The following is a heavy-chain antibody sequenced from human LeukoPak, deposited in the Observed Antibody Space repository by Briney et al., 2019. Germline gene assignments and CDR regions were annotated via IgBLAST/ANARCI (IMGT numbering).Heavy chain of an antibody. D-gene: IGHD3-22*01. CDR3: VRAQPSGNYDSSGYFDY. J-gene: IGHJ4*02. V-gene: IGHV4-38-2*02. Sequence: SETLSLTCNVSGFSLSSGFYWGWIRQPPGKGLEWIVAIYHSGRPNYTPPLESRVSISVDMSKNQFSLKLHSVTAADTAVYYCVRAQPSGNYDSSGYFDYWGQGTLVTVPS. CDR1: GFSLSSGFY. CDR2: IYHSGRP.